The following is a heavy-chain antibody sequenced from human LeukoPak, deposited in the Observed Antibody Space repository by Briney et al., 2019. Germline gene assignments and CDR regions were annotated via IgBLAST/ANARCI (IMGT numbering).Heavy chain of an antibody. CDR3: ARDSGITGTTGAIDY. D-gene: IGHD1-20*01. CDR1: GYTFTDYY. V-gene: IGHV1-2*06. J-gene: IGHJ4*02. Sequence: ASVKVSCKASGYTFTDYYMHWVRQAPGQGLEWMGRINANSGGTNYAQQFQGRVTMTRDTSITTAYMELSRLRSDDTAVYYCARDSGITGTTGAIDYWGLGTLVTVSS. CDR2: INANSGGT.